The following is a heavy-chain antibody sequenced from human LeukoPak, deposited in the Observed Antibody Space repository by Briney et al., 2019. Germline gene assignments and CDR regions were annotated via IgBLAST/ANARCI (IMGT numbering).Heavy chain of an antibody. V-gene: IGHV3-7*05. CDR2: IKPDGSEK. D-gene: IGHD5-24*01. CDR1: GFPFSSYW. J-gene: IGHJ4*02. Sequence: GSLRLSCAASGFPFSSYWMSWVRQAPGKGLEWVANIKPDGSEKSYVDSVKGRFTISRDNAKNSLYLQMNSLRAEDTAVYYCARGQMAGYWGQGTLVTVSS. CDR3: ARGQMAGY.